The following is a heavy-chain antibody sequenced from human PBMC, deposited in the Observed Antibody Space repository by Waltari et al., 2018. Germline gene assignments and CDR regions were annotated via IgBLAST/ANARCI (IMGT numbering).Heavy chain of an antibody. CDR1: GASISISSRDY. J-gene: IGHJ4*02. CDR3: ARYIVGTMVDY. Sequence: QLELQESGPGLVKPSETLSLTCIVSGASISISSRDYWGWIRQPPGKGLEWIGSIYSGGATHYNPSLTSRVTLSVDTSKNQFSLRLRSVTAAETAVYYCARYIVGTMVDYWIPGTLVTVAS. V-gene: IGHV4-39*01. D-gene: IGHD2-21*01. CDR2: IYSGGAT.